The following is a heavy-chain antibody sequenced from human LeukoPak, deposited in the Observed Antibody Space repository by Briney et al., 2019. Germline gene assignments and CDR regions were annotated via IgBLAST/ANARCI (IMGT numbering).Heavy chain of an antibody. CDR2: IYTSAST. J-gene: IGHJ5*02. Sequence: SETLSLTCTVSGGSISSYYWSWIRQPAGKGLEWIGRIYTSASTNYNPSLKSRVTMSVDTSKNQFSLKLSSVTAADTAVYYCARDWVDDILTGRRFDPWGQGTLVTVSS. CDR3: ARDWVDDILTGRRFDP. D-gene: IGHD3-9*01. CDR1: GGSISSYY. V-gene: IGHV4-4*07.